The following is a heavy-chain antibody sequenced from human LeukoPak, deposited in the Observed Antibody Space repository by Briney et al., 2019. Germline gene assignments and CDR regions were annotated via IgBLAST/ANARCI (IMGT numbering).Heavy chain of an antibody. CDR3: ALYYYDSSGYSIPFDY. J-gene: IGHJ4*02. Sequence: SETLSLTCTVSGGSISSYYWSWIRQPPGKGLEWIGYIYYSGSTNYNPSLKSRVTISVDTSKNQFSLKLSSVTAADTAVYYCALYYYDSSGYSIPFDYWGQGTLVTVSS. CDR2: IYYSGST. CDR1: GGSISSYY. V-gene: IGHV4-59*12. D-gene: IGHD3-22*01.